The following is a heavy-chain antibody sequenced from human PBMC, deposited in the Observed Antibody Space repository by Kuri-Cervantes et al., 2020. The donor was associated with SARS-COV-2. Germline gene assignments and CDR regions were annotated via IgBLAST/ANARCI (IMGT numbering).Heavy chain of an antibody. D-gene: IGHD2-15*01. CDR1: GFIFSNAW. Sequence: GESLKISCAASGFIFSNAWMTWVRQAPGMGLEWVSSISSGSDYIYYVDSVKGRFTVSRDNAENSLYLQMNSLGVGDTAVYYCGRHRGYCSGGGCYSTGFSFDYWGQGALVTVSS. V-gene: IGHV3-21*01. J-gene: IGHJ4*02. CDR2: ISSGSDYI. CDR3: GRHRGYCSGGGCYSTGFSFDY.